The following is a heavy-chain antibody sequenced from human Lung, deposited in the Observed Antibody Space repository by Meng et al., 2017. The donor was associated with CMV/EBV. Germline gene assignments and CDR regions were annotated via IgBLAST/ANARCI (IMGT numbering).Heavy chain of an antibody. D-gene: IGHD2-15*01. J-gene: IGHJ6*02. CDR1: GGTFSNYA. CDR2: IIPIFGIP. Sequence: SXXVSXKASGGTFSNYAVSWVRQAPGQGLEWMGGIIPIFGIPNYVRNFKSKITMSTDGSTVYMEVNSLRSEDTATYYCSHSGSTTCYTCRMGVWGQGNAVTVSS. V-gene: IGHV1-69*05. CDR3: SHSGSTTCYTCRMGV.